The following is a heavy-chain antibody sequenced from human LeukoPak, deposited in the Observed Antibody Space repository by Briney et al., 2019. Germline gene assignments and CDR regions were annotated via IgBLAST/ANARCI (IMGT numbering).Heavy chain of an antibody. D-gene: IGHD6-13*01. V-gene: IGHV4-34*01. CDR1: GGSFSGYY. Sequence: PSETLSLTCAVYGGSFSGYYWSWIRQPPGKGLEWIGEINHSGSTNYNPSLKSRVTISVDTSKNQFSLKLSSVTAADTAVYYCARLRYQLQNTKTGYSSSRNRGYFDYWGQGTLVTVSS. J-gene: IGHJ4*02. CDR3: ARLRYQLQNTKTGYSSSRNRGYFDY. CDR2: INHSGST.